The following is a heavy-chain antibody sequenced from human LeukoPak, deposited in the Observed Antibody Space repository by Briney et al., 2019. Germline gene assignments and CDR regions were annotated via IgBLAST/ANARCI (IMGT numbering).Heavy chain of an antibody. D-gene: IGHD2/OR15-2a*01. CDR1: GVSISSSNSY. J-gene: IGHJ3*02. CDR3: ARLTIFTAWAFDI. V-gene: IGHV4-39*01. CDR2: IYYSGNT. Sequence: SETLSLTCTVSGVSISSSNSYWGWIRQPPGKGLEWIGSIYYSGNTYYNPSLKSRVTISVDTSKNQFSLKLSSVTAADTAVYYCARLTIFTAWAFDIWGQGTLVTVSS.